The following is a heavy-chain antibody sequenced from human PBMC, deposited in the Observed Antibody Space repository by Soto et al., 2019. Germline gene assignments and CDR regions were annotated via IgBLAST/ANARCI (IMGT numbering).Heavy chain of an antibody. V-gene: IGHV4-39*01. J-gene: IGHJ4*02. D-gene: IGHD6-19*01. CDR2: TYYRGST. Sequence: QLQLQESGPGLVKPSETLSLTCTVSGGSISSSIYYWGWIRQPPGKGLEWVGSTYYRGSTYYNPSLKSRVTISVDTSKNQFSLKLSSVTAADTAVYYCARLSVAVSGPDYWGQGTLVTVSS. CDR3: ARLSVAVSGPDY. CDR1: GGSISSSIYY.